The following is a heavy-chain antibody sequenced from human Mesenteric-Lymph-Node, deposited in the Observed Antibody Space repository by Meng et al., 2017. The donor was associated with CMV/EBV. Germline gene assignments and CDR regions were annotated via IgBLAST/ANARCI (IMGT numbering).Heavy chain of an antibody. CDR2: ISSRSTYI. Sequence: GESLKISCAASGFTFSTYGMNWVRQAPGKGLGWVSSISSRSTYIHYADSVKGRFTISRDNAKYSLYLQMNSLRAEDTAVYYCGREVPGGATALDLWGQGTTVTVSS. D-gene: IGHD3-10*01. J-gene: IGHJ6*02. V-gene: IGHV3-21*01. CDR1: GFTFSTYG. CDR3: GREVPGGATALDL.